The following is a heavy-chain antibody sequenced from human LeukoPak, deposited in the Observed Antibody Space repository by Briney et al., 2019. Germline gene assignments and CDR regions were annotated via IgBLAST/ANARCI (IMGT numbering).Heavy chain of an antibody. Sequence: GGSLRLSCAASGFTFSSYAMSWVRQAPGKGLKWVSAISGSGGSTYYADSVKGRFTISRDNSKNTLYLQMNSLRAEDTAVYYCAKDLAGYYYFSGQNDYWRQGTLITVSS. CDR3: AKDLAGYYYFSGQNDY. V-gene: IGHV3-23*01. J-gene: IGHJ4*02. D-gene: IGHD3-22*01. CDR2: ISGSGGST. CDR1: GFTFSSYA.